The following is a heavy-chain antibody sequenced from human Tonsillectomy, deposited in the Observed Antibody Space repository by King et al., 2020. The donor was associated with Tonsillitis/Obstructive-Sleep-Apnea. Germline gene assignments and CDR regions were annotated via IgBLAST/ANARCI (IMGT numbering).Heavy chain of an antibody. Sequence: QLVQSGAEVKKPGASVKVSCKASGYTFTSYYMHWVRQAPGQGLEWMGIINPSGGSTSYAQKFQGRVTMTRDTSTSTVYMELSSLRSEDTAVFYCARGGGYQLLWAWFDPWGQGTLVTVSS. D-gene: IGHD2-2*01. CDR1: GYTFTSYY. CDR3: ARGGGYQLLWAWFDP. V-gene: IGHV1-46*01. J-gene: IGHJ5*02. CDR2: INPSGGST.